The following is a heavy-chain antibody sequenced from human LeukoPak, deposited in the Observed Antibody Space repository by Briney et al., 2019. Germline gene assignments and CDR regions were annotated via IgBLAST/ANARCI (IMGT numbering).Heavy chain of an antibody. CDR2: ISPSGGST. D-gene: IGHD3-10*01. V-gene: IGHV1-46*01. CDR1: GYTFTSNY. J-gene: IGHJ5*02. Sequence: GASVKVSCKAFGYTFTSNYMHWVRQAPGQGPEWMGVISPSGGSTTYAQKFQGRVTMTRDTSISTAYMELSSLRSEDTAVYDCATGGTMVRGVMAGNWFDPWGQGTLVTVSS. CDR3: ATGGTMVRGVMAGNWFDP.